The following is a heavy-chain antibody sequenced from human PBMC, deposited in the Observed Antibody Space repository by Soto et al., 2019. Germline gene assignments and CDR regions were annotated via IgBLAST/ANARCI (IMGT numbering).Heavy chain of an antibody. Sequence: QVQLVQSGNEVKKPGASVKVSCKASGYTFSSYGVSWVRQAPGQGLEWMGWIRSYNGNTNYVEKFQGRLTLTTDTSTSTAYMELRSLTSDDTAVYYCARETGSHYYGSGTYYASDFWGQGTLVAVSS. CDR1: GYTFSSYG. CDR2: IRSYNGNT. V-gene: IGHV1-18*01. D-gene: IGHD3-10*01. CDR3: ARETGSHYYGSGTYYASDF. J-gene: IGHJ4*02.